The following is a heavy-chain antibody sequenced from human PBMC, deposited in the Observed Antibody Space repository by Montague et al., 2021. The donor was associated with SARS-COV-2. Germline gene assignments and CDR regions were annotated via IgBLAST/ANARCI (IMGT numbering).Heavy chain of an antibody. Sequence: SETLSLTCAVSLGSITSENWWSLVRQPPWTPLEWIAHTPYSGGTNYNPSLRSRVTILLDNSKNQFSLILTSVTAADTATYYCASHPVWQQLCTWGQGTLVSVSS. D-gene: IGHD6-13*01. V-gene: IGHV4-4*02. CDR3: ASHPVWQQLCT. CDR2: TPYSGGT. J-gene: IGHJ4*02. CDR1: LGSITSENW.